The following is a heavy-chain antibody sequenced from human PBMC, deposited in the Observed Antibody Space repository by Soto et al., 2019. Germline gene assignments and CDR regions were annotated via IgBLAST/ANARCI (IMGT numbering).Heavy chain of an antibody. J-gene: IGHJ5*02. Sequence: PSETLSLTCTVSGGSISGSSYYWGWIRQPPGKGLEWIGSIYYSGSTYYNPSLKSRVTISVDKSKNQFSLKLSSVTAADTAVYYCARDRRITMVRGVTYWFDPWGQGTLVTVSS. D-gene: IGHD3-10*01. CDR3: ARDRRITMVRGVTYWFDP. V-gene: IGHV4-39*07. CDR2: IYYSGST. CDR1: GGSISGSSYY.